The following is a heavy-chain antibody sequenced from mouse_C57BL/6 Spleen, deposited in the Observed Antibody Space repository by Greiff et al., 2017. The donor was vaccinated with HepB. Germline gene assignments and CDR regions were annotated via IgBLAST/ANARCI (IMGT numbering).Heavy chain of an antibody. D-gene: IGHD1-1*01. Sequence: VQLQQPGAELVRPGTSVKLSCKASGYTFTSYWMHWVKQRPGQGLEWIGVIDPSDSYTNYNQKFKGKATLTVDTSSSTAYMQLSSLTSEDSAVYYCARYTSVVAKGYWYFDVWGTGTTVTVSS. CDR2: IDPSDSYT. CDR1: GYTFTSYW. J-gene: IGHJ1*03. CDR3: ARYTSVVAKGYWYFDV. V-gene: IGHV1-59*01.